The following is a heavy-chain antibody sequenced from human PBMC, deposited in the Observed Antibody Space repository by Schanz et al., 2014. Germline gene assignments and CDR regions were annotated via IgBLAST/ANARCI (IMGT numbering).Heavy chain of an antibody. CDR3: AKHRHYADNNGYPGIDY. CDR1: GFTFSDHY. V-gene: IGHV3-11*05. CDR2: MYINSGST. Sequence: QVQLVESGGGLVKLGGSLRLSCAASGFTFSDHYMAWIRQAPGKGLEWISSMYINSGSTQYADSVKGRFTISRDNSRKTLSLQMNSLRAEDTAVYYCAKHRHYADNNGYPGIDYWGQGTLVTVS. J-gene: IGHJ4*02. D-gene: IGHD3-16*01.